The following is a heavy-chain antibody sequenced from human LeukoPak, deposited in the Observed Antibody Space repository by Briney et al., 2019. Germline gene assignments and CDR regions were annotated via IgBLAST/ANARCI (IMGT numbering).Heavy chain of an antibody. CDR3: ARGPRWGSGYSMDAFDI. D-gene: IGHD3-22*01. J-gene: IGHJ3*02. CDR1: GYTFTSYY. CDR2: INPSGGST. Sequence: VASVKVSCKTSGYTFTSYYMHWVRQAPGQGLEWMGIINPSGGSTSYAQKLQGRVTMTGDTSTSTVYMELSSLRSEDTAEYYCARGPRWGSGYSMDAFDIWGQGTMVTVSS. V-gene: IGHV1-46*01.